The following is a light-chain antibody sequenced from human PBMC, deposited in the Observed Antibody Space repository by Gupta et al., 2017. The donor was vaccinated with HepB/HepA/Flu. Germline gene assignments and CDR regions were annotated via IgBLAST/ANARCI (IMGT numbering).Light chain of an antibody. CDR2: RTN. CDR3: AAWDDSLGGVV. CDR1: SSNIGSNS. V-gene: IGLV1-47*01. Sequence: SLLIQPPPASGAPGRRVTITCSGSSSNIGSNSVSWYQQLPETAPKLLIYRTNQRPSGVPDRFSGSKSGTSASLAISGLRSEDEADYYCAAWDDSLGGVVFAGGTKLTVL. J-gene: IGLJ2*01.